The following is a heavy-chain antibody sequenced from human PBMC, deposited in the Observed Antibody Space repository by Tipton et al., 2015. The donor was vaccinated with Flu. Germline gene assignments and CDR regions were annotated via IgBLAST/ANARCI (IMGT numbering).Heavy chain of an antibody. J-gene: IGHJ6*02. CDR1: GFTFSSYW. Sequence: SLRLSCAASGFTFSSYWMSWVRQAPGKGLEWVANIKQDGSEKYYVDSVKGRFTISRDNAKNSLYLQMNSLRAEDTAVYYCARDPTSSGIQLWLPGAGYYYGMDVWGQGTTVTVSS. CDR3: ARDPTSSGIQLWLPGAGYYYGMDV. D-gene: IGHD5-18*01. V-gene: IGHV3-7*01. CDR2: IKQDGSEK.